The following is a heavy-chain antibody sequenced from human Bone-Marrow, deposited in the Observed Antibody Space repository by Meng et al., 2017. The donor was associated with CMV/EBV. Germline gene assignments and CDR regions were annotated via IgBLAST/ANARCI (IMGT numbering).Heavy chain of an antibody. CDR2: ISSSSSYI. CDR1: GFTFSSYS. D-gene: IGHD3-3*01. CDR3: ARDSPSYYDFWSGYYTHYYYYGMEV. J-gene: IGHJ6*02. V-gene: IGHV3-21*01. Sequence: GESLKISCAASGFTFSSYSMNWVRQAPGKGLEWVSSISSSSSYIYYADSVKGRFTISRDNAKNSLYLQMNSLRAEDTAVYYCARDSPSYYDFWSGYYTHYYYYGMEVWGPWNTVNGAS.